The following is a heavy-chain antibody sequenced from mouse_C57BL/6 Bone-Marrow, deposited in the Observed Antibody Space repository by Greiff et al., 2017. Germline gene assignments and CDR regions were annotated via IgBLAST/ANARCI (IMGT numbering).Heavy chain of an antibody. J-gene: IGHJ3*01. Sequence: LQESGPELVKPGASVKISCKASGYAFSSSWMNWVKQRPGKGLEWIGRIYPGDGDTNYNGKFKGKATLTADKSSSTAYMQLSSLTSEDSAVYFCARSGYYYGSSSFAYWGQGTLVTVSA. CDR3: ARSGYYYGSSSFAY. CDR2: IYPGDGDT. D-gene: IGHD1-1*01. V-gene: IGHV1-82*01. CDR1: GYAFSSSW.